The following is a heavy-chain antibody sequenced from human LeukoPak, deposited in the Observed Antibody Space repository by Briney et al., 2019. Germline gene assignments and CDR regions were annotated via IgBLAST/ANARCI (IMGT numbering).Heavy chain of an antibody. J-gene: IGHJ4*02. D-gene: IGHD1-26*01. CDR2: INHSGST. CDR3: ARVAVGASAFDY. V-gene: IGHV4-34*01. Sequence: PSETLSLTCAVYGGSLSGYYWSWIRQPPGKGLEWIGEINHSGSTNYNPSLKSRVTISVDTSKNQFSLKLSSVTAADTAVYYCARVAVGASAFDYWGQGTLVTVSS. CDR1: GGSLSGYY.